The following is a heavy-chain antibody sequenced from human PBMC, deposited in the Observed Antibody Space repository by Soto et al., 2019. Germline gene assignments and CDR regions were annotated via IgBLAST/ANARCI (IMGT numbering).Heavy chain of an antibody. CDR3: AIYHLELFRFDY. D-gene: IGHD2-2*01. Sequence: GXSVKVSFQAYYFSFTSHGISWVRQAPGQGLEWMGWISLYNGNTNYAQQFQGRATMTTDTSTSTAYMELRSLRSDDTAMYFCAIYHLELFRFDYWGQGTLVTVSS. V-gene: IGHV1-18*04. CDR2: ISLYNGNT. J-gene: IGHJ4*02. CDR1: YFSFTSHG.